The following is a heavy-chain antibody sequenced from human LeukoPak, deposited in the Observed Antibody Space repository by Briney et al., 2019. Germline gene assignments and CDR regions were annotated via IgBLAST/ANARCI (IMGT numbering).Heavy chain of an antibody. D-gene: IGHD3-22*01. V-gene: IGHV3-7*05. J-gene: IGHJ4*02. CDR1: GSTQSNHW. Sequence: GGSLRLSCAASGSTQSNHWMSWVRQAPGKGLEWVASIKQDGNEIHYVDSVKGRFTVSRDNARNALYLQMNSLRAEDTAVYYCARIYDNSGYYDFWGQGTLVTVSS. CDR3: ARIYDNSGYYDF. CDR2: IKQDGNEI.